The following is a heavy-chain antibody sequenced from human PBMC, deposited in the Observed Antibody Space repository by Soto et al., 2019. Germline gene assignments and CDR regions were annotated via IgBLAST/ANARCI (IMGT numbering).Heavy chain of an antibody. CDR1: GFSLSTRGVG. J-gene: IGHJ4*02. D-gene: IGHD1-26*01. V-gene: IGHV2-5*02. CDR3: AHRPVGGSHWDY. CDR2: IYWDDDK. Sequence: QITLKESGPTLVKPTQTLTLTCTFSGFSLSTRGVGVGWIRQPPGKALEWLALIYWDDDKRYSPSLKSRLTITKDTSKNQVVLSMTNMDTVDTATYYCAHRPVGGSHWDYWGQGTLVTVSS.